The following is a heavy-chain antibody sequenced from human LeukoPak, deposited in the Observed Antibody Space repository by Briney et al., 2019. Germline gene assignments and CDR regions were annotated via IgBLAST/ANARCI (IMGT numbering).Heavy chain of an antibody. J-gene: IGHJ3*02. CDR2: ILSDGSKE. V-gene: IGHV3-33*01. D-gene: IGHD3-16*01. CDR1: GFTFSSYG. CDR3: ARLSSWVFEI. Sequence: GGSLRLSCAASGFTFSSYGMHWVRQAPGKGLEWVAVILSDGSKEFYTDSVKGRFTISRDNSKNTLYLQMNSLRAEDTAVYFCARLSSWVFEIWGQGTMVTVSS.